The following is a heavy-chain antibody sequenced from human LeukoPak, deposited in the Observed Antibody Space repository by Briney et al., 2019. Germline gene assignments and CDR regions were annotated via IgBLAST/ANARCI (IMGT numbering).Heavy chain of an antibody. J-gene: IGHJ4*02. CDR2: ISSSSSYT. CDR3: ARDRTGDCHDY. V-gene: IGHV3-11*05. Sequence: GGSLRLSCAASGFTFSDYYMSWIRQAPGKGLEWVSYISSSSSYTNYADSVKGRFTISRDNAKNSLYLQMNSLRAEDTAVYYCARDRTGDCHDYWGQGTLVTVSS. CDR1: GFTFSDYY. D-gene: IGHD2-21*02.